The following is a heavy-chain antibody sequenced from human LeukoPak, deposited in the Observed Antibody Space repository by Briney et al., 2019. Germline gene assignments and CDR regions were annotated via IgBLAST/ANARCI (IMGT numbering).Heavy chain of an antibody. J-gene: IGHJ4*02. CDR2: ISSGSGTI. Sequence: TGGSLRLSCAASGFTFSDFSMNWVRQAPGKGLEWLADISSGSGTIWYADSVKGRFTSSRGNAKNSLYLKMNSLRDDDTAVYYCARDNGDSWFDYWGQGTLVTVSS. V-gene: IGHV3-48*02. D-gene: IGHD4-17*01. CDR3: ARDNGDSWFDY. CDR1: GFTFSDFS.